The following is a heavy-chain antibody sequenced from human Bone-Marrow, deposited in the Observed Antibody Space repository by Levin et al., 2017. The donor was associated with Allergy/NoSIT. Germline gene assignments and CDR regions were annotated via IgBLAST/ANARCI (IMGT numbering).Heavy chain of an antibody. CDR2: ISSDSSTK. V-gene: IGHV3-48*02. J-gene: IGHJ6*02. Sequence: PGGSLRLSCAASGFTLNGYSLMWVRQAPGKGLEWISYISSDSSTKYYTDSVKGRFTISRDNPKNSLYLQMNSLRDEDTALYYCARDLSLDLWGQGTTVTVSS. CDR1: GFTLNGYS. CDR3: ARDLSLDL.